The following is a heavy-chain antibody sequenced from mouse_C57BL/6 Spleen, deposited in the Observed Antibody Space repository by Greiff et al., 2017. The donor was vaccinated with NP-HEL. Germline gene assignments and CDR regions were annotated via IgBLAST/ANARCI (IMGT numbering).Heavy chain of an antibody. CDR1: GFTFSDYG. D-gene: IGHD2-3*01. V-gene: IGHV5-17*01. J-gene: IGHJ2*01. CDR3: ARNGYYYFEY. Sequence: DVHLVESGGGLVKPGGSLKLSCAASGFTFSDYGMHWVRQAPEKGLEWVAYISSGSSTIYYADTVKGRFTISRDNAKNTLFLQMTSLRAEDTAMYYCARNGYYYFEYWGQGATLTVSS. CDR2: ISSGSSTI.